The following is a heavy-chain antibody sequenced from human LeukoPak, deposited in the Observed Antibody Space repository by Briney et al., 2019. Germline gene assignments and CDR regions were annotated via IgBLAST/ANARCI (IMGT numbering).Heavy chain of an antibody. CDR2: INPNSGGT. CDR1: GYTFTGYY. V-gene: IGHV1-2*02. Sequence: GASVKVSCKASGYTFTGYYMHWVRQAPGQGLEWMGWINPNSGGTNYAQKFQGRVTMTRDTSISTAYMELSRPRSDDTAVYYCARDHRRPNRVGRGFDYWGQGTLVTVSS. J-gene: IGHJ4*02. CDR3: ARDHRRPNRVGRGFDY. D-gene: IGHD1-14*01.